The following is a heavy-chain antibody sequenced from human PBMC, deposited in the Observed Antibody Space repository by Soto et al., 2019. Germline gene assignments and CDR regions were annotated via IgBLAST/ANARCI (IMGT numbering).Heavy chain of an antibody. Sequence: ASVKVSCKASGYTFTGYYMHWVRQAPGQGLEWMGWINPNSGGTNYAQKFQGRVTMTRDTSISTAYMELSSLRSDDTAVYYCARDTKAYYDFWSGYPDVFDIWGQGTMVSVSS. CDR1: GYTFTGYY. CDR3: ARDTKAYYDFWSGYPDVFDI. J-gene: IGHJ3*02. CDR2: INPNSGGT. V-gene: IGHV1-2*02. D-gene: IGHD3-3*01.